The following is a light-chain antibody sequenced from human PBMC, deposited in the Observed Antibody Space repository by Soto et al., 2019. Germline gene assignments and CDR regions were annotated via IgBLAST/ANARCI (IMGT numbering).Light chain of an antibody. CDR1: QNISRS. CDR2: GAS. J-gene: IGKJ1*01. CDR3: QQCGSSPRT. Sequence: EIVMTQSPVTLSVSPGERATLSCRASQNISRSLAWYRQKPGQGPSLLIYGASNRATGIPDRFSGSGSGTDFTLTITTLEPEDFAVYYCQQCGSSPRTFGLGTKVDIK. V-gene: IGKV3-20*01.